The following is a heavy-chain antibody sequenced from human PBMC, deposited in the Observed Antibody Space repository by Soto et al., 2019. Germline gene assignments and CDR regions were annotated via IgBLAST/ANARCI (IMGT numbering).Heavy chain of an antibody. J-gene: IGHJ4*02. Sequence: GGSLRLSCAASGFTVSSNYMSWVRQAPGKGLEWVSVIYSGGSTYYADSVKGRFTISRDNAKNSLYLQMNSLRDEDTAVYYCARAGGPGIVDYWGQGTLVTVSS. CDR3: ARAGGPGIVDY. CDR2: IYSGGST. V-gene: IGHV3-66*01. CDR1: GFTVSSNY. D-gene: IGHD2-21*01.